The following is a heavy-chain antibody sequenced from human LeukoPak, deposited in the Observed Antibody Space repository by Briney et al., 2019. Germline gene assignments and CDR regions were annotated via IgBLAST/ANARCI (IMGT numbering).Heavy chain of an antibody. V-gene: IGHV1-69*05. CDR1: GGTFSSYA. D-gene: IGHD6-19*01. CDR3: ARVAEWLVSFDI. CDR2: IIPIFGTA. J-gene: IGHJ3*02. Sequence: SVKVSCKASGGTFSSYAISWVRQAPGQGLEWMGGIIPIFGTANYAQKFQGRVAITTDESTSTAYMELSSLRSEDTAVYYCARVAEWLVSFDIWGQGTMVTVSS.